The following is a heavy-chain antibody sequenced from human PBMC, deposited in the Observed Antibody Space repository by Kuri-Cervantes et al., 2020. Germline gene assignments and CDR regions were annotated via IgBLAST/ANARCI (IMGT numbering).Heavy chain of an antibody. CDR3: ARWPISESAPSFDP. V-gene: IGHV1-18*01. CDR1: GYTFTSYG. CDR2: ISAYNGNT. J-gene: IGHJ5*02. D-gene: IGHD3-9*01. Sequence: ASVKVSCKASGYTFTSYGISWVRQAPGQGLEWMGWISAYNGNTNYAQKLQGRVTMTTDTSTSTVYMELRSLRYDDTAVYYCARWPISESAPSFDPWGQGTLVTVSS.